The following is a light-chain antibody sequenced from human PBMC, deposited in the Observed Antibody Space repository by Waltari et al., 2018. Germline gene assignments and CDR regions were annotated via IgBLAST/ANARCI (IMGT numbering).Light chain of an antibody. CDR1: KSVYSSY. J-gene: IGKJ2*01. CDR3: QQYSYSPNT. V-gene: IGKV3-20*01. CDR2: HAS. Sequence: EIVMKQSQGTPSLSPGKGATISSRASKSVYSSYLAWYQQNPGQAPRLLIFHASNRATGIPDRFSGSWSGTYFTLTISRLEPEDFAVYFCQQYSYSPNTFGQGTKLEI.